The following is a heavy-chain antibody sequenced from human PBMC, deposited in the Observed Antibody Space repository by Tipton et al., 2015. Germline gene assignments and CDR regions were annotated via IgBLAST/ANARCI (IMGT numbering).Heavy chain of an antibody. V-gene: IGHV4-61*01. CDR1: GGSVNSANYY. J-gene: IGHJ6*02. D-gene: IGHD5-24*01. Sequence: TLSLTCTVSGGSVNSANYYWSWIRQPPGKGLEWIGYISYSGSTHYNPPFKSRVAISVDTSKNQFSLTLNSVTAADTAVYYCARDLEHGMDVWGQGTTVTVSS. CDR3: ARDLEHGMDV. CDR2: ISYSGST.